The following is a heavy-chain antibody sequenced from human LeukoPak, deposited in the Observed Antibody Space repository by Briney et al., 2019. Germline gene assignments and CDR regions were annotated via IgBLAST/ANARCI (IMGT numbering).Heavy chain of an antibody. J-gene: IGHJ4*02. CDR3: AKASRGYSGYDYSAPDY. D-gene: IGHD5-12*01. V-gene: IGHV3-30*02. Sequence: PGGSLRLSCAASGFSFSNYGMHWVRQAPGKGLEWVAFIRYDGSNKYYADSVKGRFTISRDNSKNTLYLQMNSLRAEDTALYFCAKASRGYSGYDYSAPDYWGQGTLVTVSS. CDR1: GFSFSNYG. CDR2: IRYDGSNK.